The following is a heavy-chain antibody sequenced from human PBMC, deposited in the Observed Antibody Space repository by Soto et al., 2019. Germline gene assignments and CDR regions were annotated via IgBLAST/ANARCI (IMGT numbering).Heavy chain of an antibody. J-gene: IGHJ4*02. D-gene: IGHD6-19*01. CDR2: INHSGST. V-gene: IGHV4-34*01. CDR3: ARGRYSSGWYRLDY. Sequence: SETLSLTCAVYGGSFSGYYWSWIRQPPGKGLEWIGEINHSGSTNYNPSLKSRVTISVDTSKNQFSLKLSSVTAADTAVYYCARGRYSSGWYRLDYWGQGTLVTVSS. CDR1: GGSFSGYY.